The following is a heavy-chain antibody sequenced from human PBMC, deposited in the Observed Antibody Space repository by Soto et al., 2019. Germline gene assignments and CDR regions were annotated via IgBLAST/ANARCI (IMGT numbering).Heavy chain of an antibody. Sequence: QVQLVESGGGVVQPGRSLRLSCAVSGVKFGSYGMHWVRQAPGKVLEWVAVTLYDGGNPQYADSVKGRFTISRDNSKNTRYLQMDSLRTDDTAVYSCAKYLSTLGRTCLGSWGQGTLVPVSS. CDR1: GVKFGSYG. J-gene: IGHJ4*02. CDR2: TLYDGGNP. D-gene: IGHD2-2*01. CDR3: AKYLSTLGRTCLGS. V-gene: IGHV3-30*18.